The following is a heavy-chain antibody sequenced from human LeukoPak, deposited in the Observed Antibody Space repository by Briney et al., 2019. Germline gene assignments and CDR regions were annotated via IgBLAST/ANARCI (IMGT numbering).Heavy chain of an antibody. V-gene: IGHV1-69*05. Sequence: ASVKVSCKASGGTFSSYAISWVRQAPGQGLEWMGGIIPIFGTANYAQKFQGRVTITTDESTSTAYMELSSLRSEDTAVYYCARSQTYCGGDCYSGFDPWGQGTLVTVSS. CDR2: IIPIFGTA. CDR3: ARSQTYCGGDCYSGFDP. D-gene: IGHD2-21*02. J-gene: IGHJ5*02. CDR1: GGTFSSYA.